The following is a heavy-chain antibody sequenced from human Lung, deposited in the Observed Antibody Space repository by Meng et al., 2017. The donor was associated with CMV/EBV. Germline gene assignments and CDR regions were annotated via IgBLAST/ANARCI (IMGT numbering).Heavy chain of an antibody. V-gene: IGHV4-39*01. J-gene: IGHJ4*02. D-gene: IGHD6-13*01. Sequence: SETLSLTCTVSGGSISSSSYYWGWIRQPPGKGLEWIGSIYYSGSTYYNPSLKSRVTISVDTSKNQFSLKLSSVTAADTAVYYCARQESSWYYFDYWGQGTRVTGAS. CDR2: IYYSGST. CDR3: ARQESSWYYFDY. CDR1: GGSISSSSYY.